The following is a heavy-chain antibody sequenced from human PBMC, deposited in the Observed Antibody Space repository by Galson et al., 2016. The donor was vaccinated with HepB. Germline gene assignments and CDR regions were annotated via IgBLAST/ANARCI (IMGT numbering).Heavy chain of an antibody. Sequence: ETLSLTCTVSGASINTSNGWTWVRQAPGKGLEWIGEIYHTGTSNNNPFLNSRFTLSIDKSSNQFSLNLNSVSAADTAVYYCARAAVVPGARMVFEPWGQGTLVTVSS. D-gene: IGHD2-2*01. CDR1: GASINTSNG. V-gene: IGHV4-4*02. CDR2: IYHTGTS. J-gene: IGHJ5*02. CDR3: ARAAVVPGARMVFEP.